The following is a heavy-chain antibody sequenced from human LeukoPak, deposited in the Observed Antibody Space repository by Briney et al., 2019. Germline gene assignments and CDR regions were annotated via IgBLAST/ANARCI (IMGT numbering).Heavy chain of an antibody. V-gene: IGHV4-39*07. CDR1: GGFISSSSYY. CDR3: ARDLRRDTAMVMKDY. J-gene: IGHJ4*02. CDR2: IYYSGNT. D-gene: IGHD5-18*01. Sequence: SETLSLTCTVSGGFISSSSYYWAWIRQPPGKGLEWIGSIYYSGNTYYNPSLKSRVSISVDTSKNQFSLKLRSVTAADTAVYYCARDLRRDTAMVMKDYWGQGTLVTVSS.